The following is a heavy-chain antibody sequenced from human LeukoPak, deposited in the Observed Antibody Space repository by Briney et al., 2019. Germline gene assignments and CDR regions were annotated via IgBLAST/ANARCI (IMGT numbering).Heavy chain of an antibody. V-gene: IGHV3-21*01. CDR1: GFTFSSYS. J-gene: IGHJ4*02. Sequence: PGRSLRLSCAASGFTFSSYSMNWVRQAPGKGLEWVSSISSSSSYIYYADSVKGRFTISRDNAKNSLYLQMNSLRAEDTAVYYCARGSPGSCSSTSCYYKVLDYWGQGTLVTVSS. CDR3: ARGSPGSCSSTSCYYKVLDY. D-gene: IGHD2-2*01. CDR2: ISSSSSYI.